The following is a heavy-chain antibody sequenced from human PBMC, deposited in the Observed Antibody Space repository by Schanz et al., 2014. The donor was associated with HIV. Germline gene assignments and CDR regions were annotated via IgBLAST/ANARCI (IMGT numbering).Heavy chain of an antibody. Sequence: QVQLVESGGGVVQPGRSLRLSCAASGFTFSSYGMHWVRQAPGKGLEWVAVIWYDGSHKHYADSVKGRFTISRDNSKKTLYLQMNSLRAEDTAVYYCANTEFPYSSSSDYYYGMDVWGQGTTVTVSS. CDR2: IWYDGSHK. D-gene: IGHD6-6*01. V-gene: IGHV3-33*06. CDR3: ANTEFPYSSSSDYYYGMDV. J-gene: IGHJ6*02. CDR1: GFTFSSYG.